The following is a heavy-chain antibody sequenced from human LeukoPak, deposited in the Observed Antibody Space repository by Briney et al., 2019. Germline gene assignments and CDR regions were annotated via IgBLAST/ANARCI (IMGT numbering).Heavy chain of an antibody. Sequence: GGSLRLSCIASGFTFHYYPMSWVRQAPGKGLEWVAAISGAGGYTNYADSVKGRFSISRDNSQSTVYLQMNSLRAEDTAIYYCAKGRPQVTLSLLTKWGQGTLVTVSS. CDR2: ISGAGGYT. CDR3: AKGRPQVTLSLLTK. CDR1: GFTFHYYP. V-gene: IGHV3-23*01. J-gene: IGHJ4*02. D-gene: IGHD2-21*02.